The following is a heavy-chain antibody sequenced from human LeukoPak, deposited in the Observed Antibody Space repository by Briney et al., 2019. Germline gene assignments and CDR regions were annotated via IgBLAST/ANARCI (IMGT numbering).Heavy chain of an antibody. V-gene: IGHV3-23*01. CDR2: ISGSGGST. CDR3: AKGLYYYDSSGSDY. Sequence: GGSLRLSCAASGFTFSSYAMSWVRQAPGEGLEWVSAISGSGGSTYYADSVKGRFTISRDNSKNTLYLQMNSLRAEDTAVYYCAKGLYYYDSSGSDYWGQGTLVTVSS. J-gene: IGHJ4*02. D-gene: IGHD3-22*01. CDR1: GFTFSSYA.